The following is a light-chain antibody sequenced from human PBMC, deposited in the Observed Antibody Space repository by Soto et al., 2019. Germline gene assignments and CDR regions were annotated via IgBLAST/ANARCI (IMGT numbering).Light chain of an antibody. V-gene: IGLV2-14*01. CDR3: NSYTTTSTYV. CDR1: SSDVGRYNY. Sequence: QSVLTQPASVSGSPGQSITISCTGTSSDVGRYNYVSWYQQHPGKAPKLIIYGVTNRPSGISNRFSDSKSGSTASLTISGLQPEDEADYYCNSYTTTSTYVFGTGTKLTVL. J-gene: IGLJ1*01. CDR2: GVT.